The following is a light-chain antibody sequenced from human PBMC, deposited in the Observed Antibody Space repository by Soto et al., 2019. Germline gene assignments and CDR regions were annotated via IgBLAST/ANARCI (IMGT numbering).Light chain of an antibody. V-gene: IGKV3-11*01. Sequence: EIVLTQSPDTLSLSPGERATLSYRASQSISSYLGWYQQKPGQAPRLLIYDASNRATGIPARFSGSGSGADFTLTISSLEPEDFAVYYCQHRSNWPWTFGQGTKV. CDR1: QSISSY. CDR2: DAS. J-gene: IGKJ1*01. CDR3: QHRSNWPWT.